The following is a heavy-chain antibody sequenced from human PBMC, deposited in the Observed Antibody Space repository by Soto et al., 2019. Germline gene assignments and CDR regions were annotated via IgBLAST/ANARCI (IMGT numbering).Heavy chain of an antibody. CDR2: INPSGGST. D-gene: IGHD3-22*01. J-gene: IGHJ4*02. V-gene: IGHV1-46*03. CDR1: GYTFTSYY. Sequence: GASVKVSCKASGYTFTSYYMHWVRQAPGQGLEWMGIINPSGGSTSYAQKFQGRVTMTRDTSTSTVYMELSSLRSEDTAVYYCARKLPAPTYYYDSSGSFDYWGQGTLVTVSS. CDR3: ARKLPAPTYYYDSSGSFDY.